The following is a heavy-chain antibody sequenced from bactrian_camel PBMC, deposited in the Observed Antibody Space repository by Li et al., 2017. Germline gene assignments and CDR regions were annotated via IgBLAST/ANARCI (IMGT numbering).Heavy chain of an antibody. V-gene: IGHV3S55*01. J-gene: IGHJ4*01. CDR3: AADGVNLQLARGYNY. Sequence: HVQLVESGGGSVQAGGSLTLSCAISGFTRGRYCMAWFHQAPGKEREAVADIDSDGDTTYADSVKGRFTISKDNAKNTLYLQMNNLKVEDTAMYYCAADGVNLQLARGYNYWGQGTQVTVSS. D-gene: IGHD6*01. CDR2: IDSDGDT. CDR1: GFTRGRYC.